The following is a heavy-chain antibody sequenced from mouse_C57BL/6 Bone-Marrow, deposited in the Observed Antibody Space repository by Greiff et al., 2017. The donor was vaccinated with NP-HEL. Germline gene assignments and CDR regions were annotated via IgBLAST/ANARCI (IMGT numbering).Heavy chain of an antibody. CDR2: INSDGGST. CDR3: ARQGIYDGYYGFAY. V-gene: IGHV5-2*01. CDR1: EYEFPSHD. Sequence: EVKLVESGGGLVQPGESLKLSCESNEYEFPSHDMSWVRKTPEKRLALVAAINSDGGSTYYPDTMERRFIISRDNTKKTLYLQMSSLRSEDTALYYCARQGIYDGYYGFAYWGQGTLVTVSA. J-gene: IGHJ3*01. D-gene: IGHD2-3*01.